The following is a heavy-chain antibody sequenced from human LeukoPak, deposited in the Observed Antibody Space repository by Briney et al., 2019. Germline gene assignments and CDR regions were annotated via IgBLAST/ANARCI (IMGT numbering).Heavy chain of an antibody. CDR3: ARSPGSVFFNFDY. V-gene: IGHV1-3*01. J-gene: IGHJ4*02. Sequence: ASVKVSCKASGYTFTSYAMHWVRQAPGQRLEWMGWINAGNGNTKYSQKFQGRVTITRDTSASTAYMELSSLRSEDTAVYYCARSPGSVFFNFDYWGQGTLVTVSS. CDR1: GYTFTSYA. CDR2: INAGNGNT. D-gene: IGHD3-10*01.